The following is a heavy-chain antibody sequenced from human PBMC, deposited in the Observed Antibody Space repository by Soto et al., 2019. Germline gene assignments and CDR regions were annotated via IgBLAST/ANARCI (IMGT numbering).Heavy chain of an antibody. D-gene: IGHD1-1*01. CDR1: GGSISGFF. CDR2: VSASGST. J-gene: IGHJ6*02. V-gene: IGHV4-59*10. CDR3: ARGGSTHYYYGLDV. Sequence: SETLSLTCGVSGGSISGFFCTWVRQPPGMPLEGLGHVSASGSTVYNPSLQSRLTLSLDVSKNRFSLELTSVTAADTATYFCARGGSTHYYYGLDVWGQGTTVTV.